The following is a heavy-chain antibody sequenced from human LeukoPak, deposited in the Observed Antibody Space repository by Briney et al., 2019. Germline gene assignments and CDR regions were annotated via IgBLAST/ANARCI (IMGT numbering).Heavy chain of an antibody. CDR2: INHSGST. V-gene: IGHV4-34*01. J-gene: IGHJ5*02. CDR3: ARVGGAGTPGP. Sequence: SETLSLTCAVYGGSFRGYYWSWIRQPPGKGLEWIGEINHSGSTNYNPSLKSRVTISVDTSKNQFSLKLSSVTAADTAVYYCARVGGAGTPGPWGQGTLVTVSS. CDR1: GGSFRGYY. D-gene: IGHD3-16*01.